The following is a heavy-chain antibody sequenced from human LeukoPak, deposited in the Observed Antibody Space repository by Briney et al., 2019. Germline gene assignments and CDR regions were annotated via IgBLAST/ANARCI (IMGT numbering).Heavy chain of an antibody. Sequence: AVKVSCKASGGTFSNYAINWVRQAPGQGLEWMGGISPMFGSRNYAQALQGRVAITAYQYTSTAYMELSSLISDDTAVYYCATTPEGLFQAHYWGQGTLVTVSS. CDR3: ATTPEGLFQAHY. CDR2: ISPMFGSR. CDR1: GGTFSNYA. D-gene: IGHD1-14*01. J-gene: IGHJ4*02. V-gene: IGHV1-69*01.